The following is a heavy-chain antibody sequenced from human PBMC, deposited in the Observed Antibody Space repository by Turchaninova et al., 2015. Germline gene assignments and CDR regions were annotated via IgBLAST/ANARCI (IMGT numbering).Heavy chain of an antibody. CDR2: VYHSGLT. CDR3: ARLREGQLCLDP. V-gene: IGHV4-38-2*01. D-gene: IGHD3-16*01. CDR1: GSSLSSGYC. J-gene: IGHJ5*02. Sequence: QVQLQESGPGLVKPPETLSLPCAVSGSSLSSGYCWAWIRQPPGMGLEWIGCVYHSGLTYYNPSLRSRVTVSVDTSKNQFSLRLTAVAAADTAMYYCARLREGQLCLDPWGQGTLVTVSP.